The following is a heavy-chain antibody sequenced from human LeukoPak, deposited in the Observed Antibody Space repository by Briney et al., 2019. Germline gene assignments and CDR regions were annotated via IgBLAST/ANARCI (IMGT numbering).Heavy chain of an antibody. J-gene: IGHJ4*02. CDR2: INPNSGGT. CDR1: GYTFTSYG. CDR3: ARGKFTWIQLWLY. V-gene: IGHV1-2*02. D-gene: IGHD5-18*01. Sequence: ASVKVSCKASGYTFTSYGISWVRQAPGQGLEWRGWINPNSGGTNYAQKFQGRVTMTRDTSISTAYMELSRLRSDDTAVYYCARGKFTWIQLWLYWGQGTLVTVSS.